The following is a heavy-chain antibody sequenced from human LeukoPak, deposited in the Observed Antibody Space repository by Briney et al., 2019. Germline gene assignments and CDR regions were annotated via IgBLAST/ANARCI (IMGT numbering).Heavy chain of an antibody. CDR1: GGTLRSTA. D-gene: IGHD4-23*01. Sequence: SVKVSCKTSGGTLRSTAFNWVRQAPGQGLEWMGGVVPLFVTPTYALKFRGRVTITADASMSTVYMEVSSLRYEDTATYYCARADYGGNYTYWGQGTLVTVSS. CDR3: ARADYGGNYTY. CDR2: VVPLFVTP. J-gene: IGHJ4*02. V-gene: IGHV1-69*13.